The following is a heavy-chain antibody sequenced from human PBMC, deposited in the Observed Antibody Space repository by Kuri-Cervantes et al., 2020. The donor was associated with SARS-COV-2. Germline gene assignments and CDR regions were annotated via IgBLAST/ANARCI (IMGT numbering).Heavy chain of an antibody. D-gene: IGHD1-26*01. CDR2: ISYDGSNK. Sequence: GESLKISCAASGFTFSSYAMHWVRQAPGKGLEWVAVISYDGSNKYYADSVKGRFTISRDNSKNTLYLQMNSLKVEDTAVYYCAKDLWEWERFYFYGMDVWGQGTTVTVSS. J-gene: IGHJ6*02. CDR1: GFTFSSYA. CDR3: AKDLWEWERFYFYGMDV. V-gene: IGHV3-30-3*01.